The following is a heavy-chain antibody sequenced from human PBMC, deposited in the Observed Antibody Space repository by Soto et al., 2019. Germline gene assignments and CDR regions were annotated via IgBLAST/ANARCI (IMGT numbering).Heavy chain of an antibody. J-gene: IGHJ5*02. CDR1: GYSFASYY. CDR3: ARGYYDFIWGSYRQTWRCFDP. V-gene: IGHV1-2*04. Sequence: ASVKVSCKASGYSFASYYMHWVRQAPGQGLEWMGLINPGGTSTNYAQKFQGWVTMTRDTSISTAYMELSRLRSDDTAVYYCARGYYDFIWGSYRQTWRCFDPWGQGTRVNVSS. CDR2: INPGGTST. D-gene: IGHD3-16*02.